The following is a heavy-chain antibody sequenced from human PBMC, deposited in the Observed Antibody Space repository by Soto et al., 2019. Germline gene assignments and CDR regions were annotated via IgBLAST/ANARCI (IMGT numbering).Heavy chain of an antibody. Sequence: QVQLVQSGAEVKKPGASVKVSCKASGYTFTSYDINWVRQATGHGLEWMGWMKPNSGNTGHAQKFKGRATMTRNTSIRTAYMELSSLRSEATAVYYCAREKTSYGMDVWGQGTTVTVSS. CDR1: GYTFTSYD. CDR3: AREKTSYGMDV. J-gene: IGHJ6*02. CDR2: MKPNSGNT. V-gene: IGHV1-8*01.